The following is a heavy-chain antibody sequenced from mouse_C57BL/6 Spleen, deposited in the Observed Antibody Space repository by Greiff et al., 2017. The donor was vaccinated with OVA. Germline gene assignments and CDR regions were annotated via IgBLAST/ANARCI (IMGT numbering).Heavy chain of an antibody. CDR1: GFSLSTSGMG. D-gene: IGHD2-5*01. V-gene: IGHV8-12*01. Sequence: QVTLKESGPGILQSSQTLSLTCSFSGFSLSTSGMGVSWIRQPSGKGLEWLAHIYWDDDKRYKPSLKSRLTISKDTARNQVLLKITSVDTADTATYYCARAYYSNYLCAYWGQGTLVTVSA. J-gene: IGHJ3*01. CDR3: ARAYYSNYLCAY. CDR2: IYWDDDK.